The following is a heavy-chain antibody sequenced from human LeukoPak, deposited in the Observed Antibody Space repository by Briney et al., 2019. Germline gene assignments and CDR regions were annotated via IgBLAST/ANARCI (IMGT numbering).Heavy chain of an antibody. J-gene: IGHJ4*02. D-gene: IGHD5-18*01. V-gene: IGHV1-69*05. CDR2: IIPIFGTA. CDR1: GGTFSSYA. Sequence: GASVKVSCKASGGTFSSYAISWVRQAPGQGLEWMGRIIPIFGTANYAQKFQGRVTMTTDTSTSTAYMELRSLRSDDTAVYYCARKVDTAMVQDFDYWGQGTLVTVSS. CDR3: ARKVDTAMVQDFDY.